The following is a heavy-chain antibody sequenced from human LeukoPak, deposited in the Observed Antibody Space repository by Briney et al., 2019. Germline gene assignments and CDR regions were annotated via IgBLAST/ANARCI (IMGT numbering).Heavy chain of an antibody. CDR3: AKPYSSGWYSVVFRPSAIDY. V-gene: IGHV3-30*18. D-gene: IGHD6-19*01. Sequence: PGGSLRLSCAAPGFTFSSYGMHWVRQAPGKGLEWVAVISYDGSNKYYADSVKGRFTISRDSSKNTLYLQMNSLRAEDTAVYYCAKPYSSGWYSVVFRPSAIDYWGQGTLVTVSS. CDR2: ISYDGSNK. J-gene: IGHJ4*02. CDR1: GFTFSSYG.